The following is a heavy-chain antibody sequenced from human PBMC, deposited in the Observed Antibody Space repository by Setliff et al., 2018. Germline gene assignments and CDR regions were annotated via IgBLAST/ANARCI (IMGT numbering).Heavy chain of an antibody. D-gene: IGHD6-13*01. CDR1: GFTFSSYS. CDR3: ASAGHSGSWFPFDAFHI. J-gene: IGHJ3*02. V-gene: IGHV3-21*01. CDR2: ISSSSYI. Sequence: GGSLRLSCAASGFTFSSYSMNWVRQAPGKGLEWVSSISSSSYIYYADSVKGRFTISRDNAKNSLYLQMNSLRAEDTAVYYCASAGHSGSWFPFDAFHIWGQGTMVTVSS.